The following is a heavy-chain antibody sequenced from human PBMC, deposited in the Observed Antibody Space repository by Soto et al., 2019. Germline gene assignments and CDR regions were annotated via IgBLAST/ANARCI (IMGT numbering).Heavy chain of an antibody. CDR3: TRDGDGSGFFSDF. V-gene: IGHV3-48*01. D-gene: IGHD2-15*01. Sequence: GGALRLSCVSSGFTFRDYNMNWVRQAPGKGLEWVSFISGRGNTIYYADSVKGRFTISRDNAKNSLYLLMNSLRAEDTAVYYCTRDGDGSGFFSDFWGQGARVTVSS. CDR1: GFTFRDYN. J-gene: IGHJ4*02. CDR2: ISGRGNTI.